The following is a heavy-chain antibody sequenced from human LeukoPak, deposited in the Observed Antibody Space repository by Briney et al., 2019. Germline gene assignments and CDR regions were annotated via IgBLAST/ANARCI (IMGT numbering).Heavy chain of an antibody. CDR1: GYTFTSYD. CDR2: MNPNSGNT. CDR3: ARSRWLSSRAYCSGGSCCYYY. V-gene: IGHV1-8*01. D-gene: IGHD2-15*01. Sequence: ASVKVSCKASGYTFTSYDINWVPQATGQGLEWMGWMNPNSGNTGYAQKFQGRVTMTRNTSISTAYMELSSLRSEDTAVYYCARSRWLSSRAYCSGGSCCYYYWRQGPVVTVSS. J-gene: IGHJ4*02.